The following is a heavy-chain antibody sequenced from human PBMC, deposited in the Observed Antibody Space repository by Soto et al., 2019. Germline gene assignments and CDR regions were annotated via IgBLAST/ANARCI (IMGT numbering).Heavy chain of an antibody. Sequence: SETLSVMCGPSVYSISSGDYWGWLRQPPGKGREWMGSIYHGGSTYYNPSLNSRVTLSIDMTTNHVSLILNSVTAADTAVYYFSRLGPCIPYSDDSSSYSSLNWF. CDR3: SRLGPCIPYSDDSSSYSSLNWF. D-gene: IGHD3-22*01. V-gene: IGHV4-38-2*01. CDR1: VYSISSGDY. J-gene: IGHJ5*01. CDR2: IYHGGST.